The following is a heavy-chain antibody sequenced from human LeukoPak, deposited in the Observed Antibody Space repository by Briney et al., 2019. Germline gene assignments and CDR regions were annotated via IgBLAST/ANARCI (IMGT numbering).Heavy chain of an antibody. V-gene: IGHV4-59*01. CDR2: IYSNEAT. D-gene: IGHD6-19*01. CDR1: GGSITGYH. CDR3: ARNQLGSGWHSSAY. Sequence: PSETLSLTCTVSGGSITGYHWSWIRQPPGKGLEWIGYIYSNEATQYKPSLKSRVTISADTSKNQFSLKLSSVTAADTAVYYCARNQLGSGWHSSAYWGQGTRVTVSS. J-gene: IGHJ4*02.